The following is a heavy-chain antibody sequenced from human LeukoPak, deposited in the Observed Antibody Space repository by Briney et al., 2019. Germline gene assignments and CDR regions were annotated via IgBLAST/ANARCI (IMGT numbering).Heavy chain of an antibody. CDR3: ARTTTVTTSAFDI. V-gene: IGHV4-34*01. Sequence: PSETLSLTCAVYGGSFSGYYWSWMRQPPGKGLEWIGEINHSGSSNYNPSLKSRVTISVDTSKNQFSLKLSSVTAADTAVYYCARTTTVTTSAFDIWGQGTMVTVPS. J-gene: IGHJ3*02. D-gene: IGHD4-11*01. CDR2: INHSGSS. CDR1: GGSFSGYY.